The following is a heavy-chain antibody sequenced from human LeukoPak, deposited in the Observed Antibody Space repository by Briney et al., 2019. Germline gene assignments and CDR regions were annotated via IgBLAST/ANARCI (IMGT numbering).Heavy chain of an antibody. J-gene: IGHJ4*02. Sequence: SETLSLTCTVSGASISSSTYTWGWRRQPPGKGLGWIGSIYYSGSTYQNPSLWSRVTISVDTSKNQFSLSLSSVTAADTAVYYCARHGNGYFSYLDYWGQGTLVTVSS. CDR3: ARHGNGYFSYLDY. V-gene: IGHV4-39*01. CDR1: GASISSSTYT. CDR2: IYYSGST. D-gene: IGHD5-24*01.